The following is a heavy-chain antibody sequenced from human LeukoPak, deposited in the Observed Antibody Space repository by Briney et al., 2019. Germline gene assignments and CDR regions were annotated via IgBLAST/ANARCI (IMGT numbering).Heavy chain of an antibody. V-gene: IGHV1-46*01. Sequence: GASVKVSCKASGYTFIAFYVHWVRQAPGQGLEWMGIIKVSGGRTDYAQKFQGRVTMTRDMSTSTVYMELSNLRAEDTAVYYCAREPPESYHFDYWGQGTLVTVSS. D-gene: IGHD2-2*01. CDR3: AREPPESYHFDY. CDR2: IKVSGGRT. CDR1: GYTFIAFY. J-gene: IGHJ4*02.